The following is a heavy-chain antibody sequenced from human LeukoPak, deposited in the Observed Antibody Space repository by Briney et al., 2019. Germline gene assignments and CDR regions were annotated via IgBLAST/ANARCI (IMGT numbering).Heavy chain of an antibody. CDR2: IRYDGSNE. D-gene: IGHD3-10*01. CDR1: GFTFSSYG. CDR3: AKDYYGSGSLFDY. J-gene: IGHJ4*02. V-gene: IGHV3-30*02. Sequence: PGGSLRLSCAASGFTFSSYGMHWVRQAPGKGLEWVAFIRYDGSNEYYADSVKGRFTISRDNSKNTLYLQMNSLRAEDTAVYYCAKDYYGSGSLFDYWGQGTLVTVSS.